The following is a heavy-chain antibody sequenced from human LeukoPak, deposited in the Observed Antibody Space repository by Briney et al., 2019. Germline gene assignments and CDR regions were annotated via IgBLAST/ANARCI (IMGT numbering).Heavy chain of an antibody. CDR1: GGSFSGYY. CDR3: ARGRYSSSWYYYYGMDV. CDR2: INHSGST. D-gene: IGHD6-13*01. Sequence: PSETLSLPCAVYGGSFSGYYWSWIRQPPGKGLEWIGEINHSGSTNYNPSLKSRVTISVDTSKNQFSLKLSSVTAADTAVYYCARGRYSSSWYYYYGMDVWGKGTTVTVSS. J-gene: IGHJ6*04. V-gene: IGHV4-34*01.